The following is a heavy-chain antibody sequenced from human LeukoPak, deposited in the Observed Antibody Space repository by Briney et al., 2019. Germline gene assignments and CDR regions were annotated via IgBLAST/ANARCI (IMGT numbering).Heavy chain of an antibody. CDR3: AREGGFYRPLDY. CDR2: VHLDGRT. V-gene: IGHV4-4*02. D-gene: IGHD6-25*01. CDR1: GGSVTSTNW. Sequence: SETLSLTCGVSGGSVTSTNWWTWFRQPPGKGLEWIGEVHLDGRTNYNPSLKSRLVMSADLPENHISLKLTSVTAADTAVYYCAREGGFYRPLDYSGQGTLVTVSS. J-gene: IGHJ4*02.